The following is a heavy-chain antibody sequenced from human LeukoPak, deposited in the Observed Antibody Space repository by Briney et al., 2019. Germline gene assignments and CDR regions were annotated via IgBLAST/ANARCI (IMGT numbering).Heavy chain of an antibody. Sequence: GGSLRLSCAASGFTFSSYWMSWVRQAPGKGLEWVANIKQDGSEKCYVDSVKGRFTISRDNAKNSLYLQMNSLRAEDTAVYYCARDPGAYGYSYGYPLDYWGQGTLVTVSS. V-gene: IGHV3-7*01. CDR2: IKQDGSEK. CDR1: GFTFSSYW. D-gene: IGHD5-18*01. CDR3: ARDPGAYGYSYGYPLDY. J-gene: IGHJ4*02.